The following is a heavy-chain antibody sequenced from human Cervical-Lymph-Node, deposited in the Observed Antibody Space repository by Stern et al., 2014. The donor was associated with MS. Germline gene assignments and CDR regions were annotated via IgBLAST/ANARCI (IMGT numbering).Heavy chain of an antibody. Sequence: QVQLGQSGTEVKKPGTSVLVSCKASGYTFTKYGINWVRQAPGQGLEWMGWISGDSGNTKYAQKSQDRVTMTRDTTTGTAYMEVRSLRSEDTAVYYCARDKMHAFDYWGQGTQVTVPS. D-gene: IGHD2-8*01. CDR3: ARDKMHAFDY. J-gene: IGHJ4*02. CDR1: GYTFTKYG. V-gene: IGHV1-18*01. CDR2: ISGDSGNT.